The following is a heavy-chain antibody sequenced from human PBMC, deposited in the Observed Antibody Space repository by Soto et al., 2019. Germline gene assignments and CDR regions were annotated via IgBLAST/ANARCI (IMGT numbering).Heavy chain of an antibody. CDR1: GDSINGSHW. V-gene: IGHV4-4*02. CDR3: AARHFWSRPWTDRRLDY. D-gene: IGHD3-3*02. Sequence: SETLSLTCAVSGDSINGSHWWNWVREPPEKGLEWIGQISHSGSTTYNPSLTSRVTIPVDKSKNHFSLKLASVTAADTAVYYCAARHFWSRPWTDRRLDYWGQGTLVTVSS. J-gene: IGHJ4*02. CDR2: ISHSGST.